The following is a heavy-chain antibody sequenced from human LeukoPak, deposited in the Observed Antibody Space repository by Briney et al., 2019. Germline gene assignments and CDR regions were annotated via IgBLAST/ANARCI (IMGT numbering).Heavy chain of an antibody. J-gene: IGHJ4*02. CDR3: AGDMVRGVTTDY. V-gene: IGHV3-23*01. Sequence: PGGSLRLSCAASGFTFSSYAMSWVRQAPGKGLEWVSAISGSGGSTYYADSVKGRFTISRDNSKNTLYLQMNSLRAEDTAVYYCAGDMVRGVTTDYWGQGTLVTVSS. CDR2: ISGSGGST. CDR1: GFTFSSYA. D-gene: IGHD3-10*01.